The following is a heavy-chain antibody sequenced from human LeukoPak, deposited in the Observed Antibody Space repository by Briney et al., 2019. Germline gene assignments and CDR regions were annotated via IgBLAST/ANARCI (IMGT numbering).Heavy chain of an antibody. CDR1: GYIFTNYL. J-gene: IGHJ4*02. Sequence: HGESLKICGKGAGYIFTNYLIGGGRQMGGKGLEWMGIIHPGDSDTRYSPSFQGQVTISADKSISTAYLQWSSLKASDTAMYYCARLTDMDYGDWGIDYWGQGTLVTVSS. CDR3: ARLTDMDYGDWGIDY. CDR2: IHPGDSDT. V-gene: IGHV5-51*01. D-gene: IGHD4-17*01.